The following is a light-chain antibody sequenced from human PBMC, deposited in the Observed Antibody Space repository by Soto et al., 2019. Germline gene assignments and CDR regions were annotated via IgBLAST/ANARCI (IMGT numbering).Light chain of an antibody. J-gene: IGLJ1*01. CDR3: QSYDSSLSAYV. CDR2: RTN. CDR1: SSSIGAGYH. V-gene: IGLV1-40*01. Sequence: QSVLTQPPSVSGAPGQRVTISCTGSSSSIGAGYHVHWYQQLPGTVPKLLIYRTNNRPSGVPDRFSGSRSVTSASLAISGLQAEYEADYYCQSYDSSLSAYVFGTGTKLTVL.